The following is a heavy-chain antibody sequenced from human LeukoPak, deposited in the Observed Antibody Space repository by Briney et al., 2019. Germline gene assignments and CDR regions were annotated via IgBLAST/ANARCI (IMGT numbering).Heavy chain of an antibody. V-gene: IGHV1-18*01. Sequence: ASVKVSCKASGYTFTSYGISWVRQAPGQGLEWMGWISAYNGNTNYAQKLQGRVTMTTDTSTSTAYMELRSLRSDDTAVYYCARSGSSYTSSWSSWFDPWGQGTLVTVSS. J-gene: IGHJ5*02. CDR3: ARSGSSYTSSWSSWFDP. D-gene: IGHD6-13*01. CDR2: ISAYNGNT. CDR1: GYTFTSYG.